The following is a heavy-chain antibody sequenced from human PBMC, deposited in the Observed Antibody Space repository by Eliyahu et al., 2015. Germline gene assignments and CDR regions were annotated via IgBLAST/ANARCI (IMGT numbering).Heavy chain of an antibody. J-gene: IGHJ6*02. V-gene: IGHV4-34*01. CDR2: INHSGST. CDR1: GGSFSGYY. CDR3: ASLGSCSGGSCYSRNYYYYGMDV. D-gene: IGHD2-15*01. Sequence: QVQLQQWGAGLLKPSETLSLTCAVYGGSFSGYYWSWFRQPPGKGLEWIGEINHSGSTNYNPSLKSRVTISVDTSKNQFSLKLSSVTAADTAVYYCASLGSCSGGSCYSRNYYYYGMDVWGQGTTVTVSS.